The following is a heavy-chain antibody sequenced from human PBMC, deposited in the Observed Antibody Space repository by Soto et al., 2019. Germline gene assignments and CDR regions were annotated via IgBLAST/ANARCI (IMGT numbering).Heavy chain of an antibody. V-gene: IGHV3-23*01. Sequence: VQLLESGGGLVQPGGSLRLSCVGSGFSLKNYGMSWVRQVPGKGLEWVSLISGSGDATYYADSVKGRFTTSRDTSKNTLYLEMNSLRGEDTAIYYCARTQRTIVVLTTWNYFDYWGQGTVVTVSS. CDR3: ARTQRTIVVLTTWNYFDY. J-gene: IGHJ4*02. D-gene: IGHD3-22*01. CDR2: ISGSGDAT. CDR1: GFSLKNYG.